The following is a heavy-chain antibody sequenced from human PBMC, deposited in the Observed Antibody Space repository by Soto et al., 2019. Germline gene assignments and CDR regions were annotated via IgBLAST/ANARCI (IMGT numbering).Heavy chain of an antibody. CDR3: SRGEWELRH. V-gene: IGHV1-8*01. D-gene: IGHD1-26*01. Sequence: QVQLVQSGAEVKKPGASVKVSCKASGYTFTSYDINWVRQATGQGPEWMGYMSPNSGNTGYAQKFQGRVTMTRDTSRNTAYMELNSLTSEDTAVYYCSRGEWELRHWGQGSLVIVSS. CDR1: GYTFTSYD. CDR2: MSPNSGNT. J-gene: IGHJ4*02.